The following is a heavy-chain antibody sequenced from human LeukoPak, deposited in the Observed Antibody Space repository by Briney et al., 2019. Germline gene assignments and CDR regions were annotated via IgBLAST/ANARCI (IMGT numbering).Heavy chain of an antibody. CDR1: GFTFSSYW. V-gene: IGHV3-7*03. D-gene: IGHD3-3*01. J-gene: IGHJ6*02. Sequence: GGSLRLSCAASGFTFSSYWMSWVRQAPGKGLEWVANIKQDGSEKYYVDSVKGRFTISRDNAKNSLYLQMNSLRAEDTAVYYCARAGLYYDVIYYYYGMDVWGQGTTVTVSS. CDR2: IKQDGSEK. CDR3: ARAGLYYDVIYYYYGMDV.